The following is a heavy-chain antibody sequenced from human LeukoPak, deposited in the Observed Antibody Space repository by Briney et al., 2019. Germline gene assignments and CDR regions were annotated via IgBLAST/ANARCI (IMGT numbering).Heavy chain of an antibody. CDR3: ARDPGYSSGWYSIGD. J-gene: IGHJ4*02. CDR1: GGSISSGSYY. D-gene: IGHD6-19*01. CDR2: IYYSGST. Sequence: SETLSLTCTVSGGSISSGSYYWSWIRQPPGKGLEWIGYIYYSGSTNYNPSLKSRVTISVDTSKNQFSLKLSSVTAADTAVYYCARDPGYSSGWYSIGDWGQGTLVTVSS. V-gene: IGHV4-61*01.